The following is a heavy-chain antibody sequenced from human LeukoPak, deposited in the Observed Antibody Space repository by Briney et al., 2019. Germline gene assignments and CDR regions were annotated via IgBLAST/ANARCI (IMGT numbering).Heavy chain of an antibody. CDR2: ISGSGGIT. D-gene: IGHD4-17*01. CDR3: AKDTGRTTVTTNYYGMDV. Sequence: PGGSLRLSCAASGFTFSSYAMSWVRQAPGKGLEWVSTISGSGGITYYADSVKGRFTISRDNSKNMLYLQMNSLRAEDAAVYYCAKDTGRTTVTTNYYGMDVWGQGTTVSVSS. CDR1: GFTFSSYA. V-gene: IGHV3-23*01. J-gene: IGHJ6*02.